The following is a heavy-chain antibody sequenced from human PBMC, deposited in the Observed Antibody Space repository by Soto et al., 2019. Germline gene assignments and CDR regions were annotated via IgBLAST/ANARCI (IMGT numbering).Heavy chain of an antibody. CDR2: IYYSGST. Sequence: KPSETLSLTCTVSGGSISSGGYYWSWIRQHPGKGLEWIGYIYYSGSTYYNPSLKSRVTISVDTSKNQFSLKLSSVTAADTAVYYCARPSYYYYGMDVWGQGTTVTVSS. CDR3: ARPSYYYYGMDV. V-gene: IGHV4-31*03. J-gene: IGHJ6*02. CDR1: GGSISSGGYY.